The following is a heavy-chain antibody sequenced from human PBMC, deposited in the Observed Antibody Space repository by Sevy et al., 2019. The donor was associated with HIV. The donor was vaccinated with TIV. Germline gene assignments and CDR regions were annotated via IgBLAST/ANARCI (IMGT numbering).Heavy chain of an antibody. Sequence: SETLSLTCTVSGGSITSLYWNWIRQPPGKGLEWIANIYYNGHINYNPSLKSRVTSSLDTSKNQFSLRLSSVTAADTAKYYCAGENAWGRGYSWGLGTLVTVSS. D-gene: IGHD1-26*01. CDR1: GGSITSLY. CDR2: IYYNGHI. CDR3: AGENAWGRGYS. V-gene: IGHV4-59*08. J-gene: IGHJ4*02.